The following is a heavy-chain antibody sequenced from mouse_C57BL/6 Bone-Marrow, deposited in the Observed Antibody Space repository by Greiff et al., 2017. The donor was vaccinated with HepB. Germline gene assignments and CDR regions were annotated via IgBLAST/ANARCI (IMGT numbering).Heavy chain of an antibody. CDR2: INPNNGGT. CDR1: GYTFTDYY. V-gene: IGHV1-26*01. Sequence: VQLQQSGPELVKPGASVKISCKASGYTFTDYYMNWVKQSHGKSLEWIGDINPNNGGTSYNQKFKGKATLTVDKSSSTAYMELRSLTSEDSAVYYCARANYYGSSYDAMDYWGQGTSVTVSS. CDR3: ARANYYGSSYDAMDY. D-gene: IGHD1-1*01. J-gene: IGHJ4*01.